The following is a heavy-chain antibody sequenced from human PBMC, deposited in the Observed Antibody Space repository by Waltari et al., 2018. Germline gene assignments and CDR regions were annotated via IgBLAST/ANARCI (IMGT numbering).Heavy chain of an antibody. CDR3: ARGGSIPKYYDFWSGYCNFDY. Sequence: QVQLVQSGAEVKKPGASVKVSCKASGYTFTSYDINWVRQATGQGLEWMGGMNPNRGNPGYAQKCQGRVTMTRNTSISTAYLELSSLRSEDTAVYYCARGGSIPKYYDFWSGYCNFDYWGQGTLVTVSS. CDR1: GYTFTSYD. V-gene: IGHV1-8*01. D-gene: IGHD3-3*01. J-gene: IGHJ4*02. CDR2: MNPNRGNP.